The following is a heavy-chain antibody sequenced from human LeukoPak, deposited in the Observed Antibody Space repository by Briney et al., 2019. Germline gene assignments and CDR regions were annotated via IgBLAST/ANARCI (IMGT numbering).Heavy chain of an antibody. CDR2: IYYSGST. CDR3: ARCTVVVTAPYNYYYGMDV. V-gene: IGHV4-39*01. CDR1: GGSISSSSYY. D-gene: IGHD2-21*02. Sequence: SETLSLTCTVSGGSISSSSYYWGWIRQPPGKGLEWIGSIYYSGSTYYNPSLKSRVTISVDTSKNQFSLKLSSVAAADTAVYYCARCTVVVTAPYNYYYGMDVWGQGTTVTVSS. J-gene: IGHJ6*02.